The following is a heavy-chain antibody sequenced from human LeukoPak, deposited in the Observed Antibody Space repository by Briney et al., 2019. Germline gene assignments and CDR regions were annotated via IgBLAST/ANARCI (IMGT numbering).Heavy chain of an antibody. CDR2: INANSGDT. CDR3: ARSPVVVFDFDC. CDR1: GYTFSDYY. Sequence: ASVKVSCKASGYTFSDYYMHWVRQAPGQGLEWMGRINANSGDTTYAQKFQDRVTMTRDTSISTAYMELSRLRSDDTAVYYCARSPVVVFDFDCWGQGTLVTVSS. J-gene: IGHJ4*02. V-gene: IGHV1-2*06. D-gene: IGHD3-22*01.